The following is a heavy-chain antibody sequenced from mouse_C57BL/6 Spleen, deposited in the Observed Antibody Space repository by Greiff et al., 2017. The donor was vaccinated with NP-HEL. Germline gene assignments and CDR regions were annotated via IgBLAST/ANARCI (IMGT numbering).Heavy chain of an antibody. CDR3: ARYYGSSGDYFDY. V-gene: IGHV1-81*01. CDR1: GYTFTSYG. Sequence: QVQLQQSGAELARPGASVKLSCKASGYTFTSYGISWVKQRTGPGLEWIGEIYPRSGNTYYNEKFKGKATLTADKSSSTAYMELRSLTSEDSAVYFCARYYGSSGDYFDYWGQGTTLTVSS. J-gene: IGHJ2*01. D-gene: IGHD1-1*01. CDR2: IYPRSGNT.